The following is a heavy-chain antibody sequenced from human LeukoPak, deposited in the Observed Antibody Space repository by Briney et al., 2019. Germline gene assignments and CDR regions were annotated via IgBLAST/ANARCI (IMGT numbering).Heavy chain of an antibody. V-gene: IGHV3-48*01. CDR3: ARGLPRMVSSSGRYYMDV. D-gene: IGHD6-13*01. Sequence: GGSLRLSCAASGFTFSTYNMNWVRQAPGKGLEWISYISSGGSTSIYADSVRGRLSISRDNAKNSLYLQMNSLRAEDTAVYYCARGLPRMVSSSGRYYMDVWGKGTTVTVSS. CDR2: ISSGGSTS. J-gene: IGHJ6*03. CDR1: GFTFSTYN.